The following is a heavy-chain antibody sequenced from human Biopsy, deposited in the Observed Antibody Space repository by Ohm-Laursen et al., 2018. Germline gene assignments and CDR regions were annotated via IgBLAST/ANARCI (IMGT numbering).Heavy chain of an antibody. D-gene: IGHD3-9*01. CDR2: NIPILGTG. Sequence: SSVKVSCKAPGGTFSNYGVNWVRQAPGQGLEWLGGNIPILGTGNYAQKFQDRVTVTADTSTSTATMELRSLRSDDTAVYHCATKLTGYFHHWGQGTLVIVSS. CDR3: ATKLTGYFHH. CDR1: GGTFSNYG. J-gene: IGHJ1*01. V-gene: IGHV1-69*06.